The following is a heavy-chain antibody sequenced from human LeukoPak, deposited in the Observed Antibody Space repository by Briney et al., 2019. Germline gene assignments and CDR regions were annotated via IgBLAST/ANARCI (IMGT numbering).Heavy chain of an antibody. CDR1: GYTFTSYA. J-gene: IGHJ4*02. CDR3: TTAGGATTSFDY. Sequence: ASVKVSCKASGYTFTSYAMHWVRQAPGQRLEWMGWINAGKGNTKYSQKFQGRVTITRDTSASTAYMELSSLRSEDTAVYYCTTAGGATTSFDYWGQGTLVTVSS. CDR2: INAGKGNT. D-gene: IGHD1-26*01. V-gene: IGHV1-3*01.